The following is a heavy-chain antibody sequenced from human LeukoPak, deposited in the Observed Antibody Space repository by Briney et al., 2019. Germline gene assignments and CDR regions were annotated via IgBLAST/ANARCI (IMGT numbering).Heavy chain of an antibody. CDR2: IYSGGST. CDR1: GFTFSSYS. J-gene: IGHJ6*03. D-gene: IGHD3-10*01. V-gene: IGHV3-66*04. Sequence: PGGSLRLSCAASGFTFSSYSMNWVRQAPGKGLEWVSVIYSGGSTYYADSVKGRFTISRDNSKNTVYLQMNSLRAEDTAVYYCARHGSITMVRGRLRYYYMDVWGKGTTVTISS. CDR3: ARHGSITMVRGRLRYYYMDV.